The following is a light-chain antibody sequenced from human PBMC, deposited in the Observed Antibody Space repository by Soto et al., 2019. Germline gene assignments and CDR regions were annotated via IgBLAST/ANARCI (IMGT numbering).Light chain of an antibody. CDR2: EVD. Sequence: SALTQPASVSGSPGQSITISCSGTTSDVGIYNLVSWYQQHPGKAPKLVIYEVDKRPSGVSNRFSGSRSGNTASLTISGLQSEDEADYYCSSYAGSRGVFGGGTQLTVL. CDR3: SSYAGSRGV. J-gene: IGLJ3*02. CDR1: TSDVGIYNL. V-gene: IGLV2-23*02.